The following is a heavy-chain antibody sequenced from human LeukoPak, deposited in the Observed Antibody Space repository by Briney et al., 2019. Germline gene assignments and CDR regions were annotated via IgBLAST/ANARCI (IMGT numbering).Heavy chain of an antibody. V-gene: IGHV3-49*04. CDR1: GFTSGAYA. CDR2: IRSKAEGGTT. Sequence: GGSLRLSRTASGFTSGAYAMSWVREAPGEGLGWVGVIRSKAEGGTTEYAASVKGRFTISRDDSKSIAYLQMSSLKTEDTAVYYCARNKLGMSEKYTDVWGKGTTVTISS. D-gene: IGHD7-27*01. J-gene: IGHJ6*03. CDR3: ARNKLGMSEKYTDV.